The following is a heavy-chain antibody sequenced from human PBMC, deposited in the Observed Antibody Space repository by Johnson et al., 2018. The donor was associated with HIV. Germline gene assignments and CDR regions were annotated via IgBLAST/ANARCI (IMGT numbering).Heavy chain of an antibody. CDR2: ISYDGSNK. J-gene: IGHJ3*02. Sequence: QVQLVESGGGVVQPGRSLRLSCAASGFTFSSYDMHWVRQAPGKGLEWVALISYDGSNKYHADSVKGRFTISRDNSKNTLYLQMNSLRPEETAAYYCATIAAHGAAFDIWGQGTVVTVSS. CDR1: GFTFSSYD. V-gene: IGHV3-30*03. D-gene: IGHD6-25*01. CDR3: ATIAAHGAAFDI.